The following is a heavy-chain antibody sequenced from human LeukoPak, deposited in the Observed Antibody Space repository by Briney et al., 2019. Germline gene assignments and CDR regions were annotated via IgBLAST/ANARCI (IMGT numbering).Heavy chain of an antibody. D-gene: IGHD2-15*01. J-gene: IGHJ4*02. CDR3: ARMIVGSSQN. CDR1: GYIFTGYY. Sequence: ASVKVSCKASGYIFTGYYIHWVRQAPGQGLEWVGWINPKNGGTNYTQKFEGRVIMTRDTSSTVYMEVRRLRSDDTAIYYCARMIVGSSQNWGQGTLVTVSS. CDR2: INPKNGGT. V-gene: IGHV1-2*02.